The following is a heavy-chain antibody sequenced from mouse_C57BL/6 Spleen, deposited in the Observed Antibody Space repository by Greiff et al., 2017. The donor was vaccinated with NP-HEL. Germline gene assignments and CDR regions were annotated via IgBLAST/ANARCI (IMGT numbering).Heavy chain of an antibody. V-gene: IGHV14-4*01. CDR1: GFNIKDDY. Sequence: VQLQQSGAELVRPGASVKLSCTASGFNIKDDYMHWVKQRPEQGLEWIGWIDPENGDTEYASKFQGKATITADTSSNTAYLQLSSLTSEDTAVYYCTTGYDGYYVPFDYWGQGTTLTVSS. CDR3: TTGYDGYYVPFDY. CDR2: IDPENGDT. J-gene: IGHJ2*01. D-gene: IGHD2-3*01.